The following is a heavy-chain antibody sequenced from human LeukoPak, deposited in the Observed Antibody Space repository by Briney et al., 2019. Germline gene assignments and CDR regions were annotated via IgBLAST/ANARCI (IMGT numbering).Heavy chain of an antibody. J-gene: IGHJ5*02. Sequence: GGSLRLSCAASGFTFSSYAMSWVRQAPGKGLEWVSAISGSGGSTYYADSVKGRFTISRDNSKNTLYLQMNSLRAEDTTVYYCAKDGHSSSSGNWFDPWGQGTLVTVSS. CDR2: ISGSGGST. V-gene: IGHV3-23*01. CDR1: GFTFSSYA. D-gene: IGHD6-6*01. CDR3: AKDGHSSSSGNWFDP.